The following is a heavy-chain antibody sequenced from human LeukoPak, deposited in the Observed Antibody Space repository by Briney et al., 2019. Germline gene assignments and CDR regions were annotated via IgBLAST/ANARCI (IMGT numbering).Heavy chain of an antibody. CDR1: GFTVSSNY. CDR3: AKDVGSGWYPNDY. J-gene: IGHJ4*02. V-gene: IGHV3-66*02. CDR2: IYSGGGT. Sequence: PGGSLRLSCAASGFTVSSNYMSWVRQAPGKGLEWVSVIYSGGGTDYADSVKGRFTISRDNSKNTLYLQMNSLRAEDTAVYYCAKDVGSGWYPNDYWGQGTLVTVSS. D-gene: IGHD6-19*01.